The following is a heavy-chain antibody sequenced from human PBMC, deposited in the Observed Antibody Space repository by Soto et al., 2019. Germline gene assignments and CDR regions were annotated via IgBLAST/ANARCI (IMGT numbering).Heavy chain of an antibody. D-gene: IGHD3-3*01. J-gene: IGHJ4*02. CDR3: AKVIGGPYDFWSGNDY. CDR2: ISGSGGST. CDR1: GFTFSSYA. V-gene: IGHV3-23*01. Sequence: GGSLRLSCAASGFTFSSYAMSWVRQAPGKGLEWVSAISGSGGSTYYADSVKGRFTISRDNSKNTLYLQMNSLRAEDTAVYYCAKVIGGPYDFWSGNDYWGQGTLVTVSS.